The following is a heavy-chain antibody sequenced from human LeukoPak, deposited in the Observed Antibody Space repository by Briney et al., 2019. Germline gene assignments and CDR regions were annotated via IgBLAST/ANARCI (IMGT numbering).Heavy chain of an antibody. CDR2: IRYDGSNK. CDR1: GFTFSSYG. CDR3: ARAVGTPYGMDV. Sequence: GGSLRLSCAASGFTFSSYGMHWVRQAPGKGLEWVAFIRYDGSNKYYADSVKGRFTISRDNAKNSLYLQMNSLRAEDTAVYYCARAVGTPYGMDVWGQGTTVTVSS. D-gene: IGHD7-27*01. J-gene: IGHJ6*02. V-gene: IGHV3-30*02.